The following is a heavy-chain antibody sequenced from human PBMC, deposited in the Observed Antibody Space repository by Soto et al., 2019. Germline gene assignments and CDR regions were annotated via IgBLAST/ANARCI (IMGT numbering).Heavy chain of an antibody. V-gene: IGHV1-69*01. CDR3: ASSGGCSGGSCYSYY. J-gene: IGHJ4*02. CDR1: GGTFSSYA. D-gene: IGHD2-15*01. Sequence: QVQLVQSGAEVKKPGSSVKVSCKASGGTFSSYAISWVRQAPGQGLEWMGGIIHIFGTANYAQKFQGRVTITADESMSKAYMELSSLRSEDTAVYYCASSGGCSGGSCYSYYWGQGTLVTVSS. CDR2: IIHIFGTA.